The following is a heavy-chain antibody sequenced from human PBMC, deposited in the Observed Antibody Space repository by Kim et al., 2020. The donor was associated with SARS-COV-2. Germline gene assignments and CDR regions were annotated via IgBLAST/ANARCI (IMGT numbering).Heavy chain of an antibody. V-gene: IGHV4-59*01. CDR3: ARALYGSSWYYFDV. Sequence: PSLKSLVTISLDTSKNQFSLKLSSVTTAETAMYYCARALYGSSWYYFDVWGQGTLVTVSS. D-gene: IGHD6-13*01. J-gene: IGHJ4*02.